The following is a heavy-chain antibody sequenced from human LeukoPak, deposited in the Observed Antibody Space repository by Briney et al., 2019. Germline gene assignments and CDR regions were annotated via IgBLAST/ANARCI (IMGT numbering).Heavy chain of an antibody. V-gene: IGHV5-51*01. CDR3: ARHGERLLWFGESHFDY. CDR2: IYPGDSDT. CDR1: GYIFTSCW. D-gene: IGHD3-10*01. Sequence: SXQISCKGSGYIFTSCWIGWGRQMPVKGLGGMGIIYPGDSDTRYSPSFQGQVTISADMSISTAYLHWSSLKASDTAMYYCARHGERLLWFGESHFDYWGQGTLVTVSS. J-gene: IGHJ4*02.